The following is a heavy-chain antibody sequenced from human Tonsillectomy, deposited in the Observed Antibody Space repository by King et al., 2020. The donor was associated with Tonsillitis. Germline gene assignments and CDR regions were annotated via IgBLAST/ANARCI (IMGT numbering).Heavy chain of an antibody. CDR1: GYRLTINW. J-gene: IGHJ3*02. CDR2: IFPVASDS. Sequence: VQLVESGAEVKSPGGPWKTPGKGSGYRLTINWTAGVGQCPGKGREWMGFIFPVASDSSYSPSFQAQVTISADKSISTAYLQWSSLKASDTAMYYCARLYSRGRWAFDIWGQGTMITVSS. D-gene: IGHD1-26*01. CDR3: ARLYSRGRWAFDI. V-gene: IGHV5-51*03.